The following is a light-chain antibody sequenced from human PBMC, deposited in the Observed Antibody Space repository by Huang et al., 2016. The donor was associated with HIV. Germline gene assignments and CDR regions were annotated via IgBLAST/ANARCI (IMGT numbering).Light chain of an antibody. CDR2: GAS. Sequence: EIVMTQSPATLSVSPGQRITLSYRASQSIGGNLAWYQHKPGQAPSLLIYGASTRATGIPARFSGSESATEFTLTISSLQPEDFAVYYCQQYNDWPTFGQGTKVEIK. CDR3: QQYNDWPT. CDR1: QSIGGN. V-gene: IGKV3-15*01. J-gene: IGKJ1*01.